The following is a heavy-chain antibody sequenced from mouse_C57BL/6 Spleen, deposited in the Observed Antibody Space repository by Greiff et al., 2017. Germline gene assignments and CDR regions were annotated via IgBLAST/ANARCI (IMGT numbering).Heavy chain of an antibody. CDR2: IDPSDSET. Sequence: VQLQQPGAELVRPGSSVKLSCKASGYTFTSYWMHWVKQRPIQGLEWIGNIDPSDSETHYNQKFKDKATLTVDKSSSTAYMQLSSLTSEDSAVYYCAYYGYYEGHAMDYWGQGTSVTVSS. V-gene: IGHV1-52*01. CDR1: GYTFTSYW. J-gene: IGHJ4*01. CDR3: AYYGYYEGHAMDY. D-gene: IGHD2-3*01.